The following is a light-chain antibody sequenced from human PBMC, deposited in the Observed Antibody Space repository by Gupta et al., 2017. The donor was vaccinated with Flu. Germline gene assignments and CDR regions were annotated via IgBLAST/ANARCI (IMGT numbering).Light chain of an antibody. Sequence: QTVVTQEPSLTVSPGGTVTLTCASSPGAVTSANYPNWFQQKPGQPPKALIYSTSTRPSWTPARFSGSLLGDKAALTLSGVQPDDEAQYYCLLYYGGARVFGGGTKLTVL. V-gene: IGLV7-43*01. CDR3: LLYYGGARV. J-gene: IGLJ3*02. CDR1: PGAVTSANY. CDR2: STS.